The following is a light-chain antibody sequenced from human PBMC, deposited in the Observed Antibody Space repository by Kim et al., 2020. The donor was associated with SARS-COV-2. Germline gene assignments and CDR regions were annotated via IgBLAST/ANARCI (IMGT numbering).Light chain of an antibody. J-gene: IGLJ2*01. CDR2: GRN. V-gene: IGLV3-19*01. Sequence: VGLGQTVRITCQGDSLRSYYATWDQKKPRQAPLRVIFGRNNRPSGMPDRCSGSTAGKPASLTISGAQAEDEADFYCQSRDSGGNVVFGGGTQLTVL. CDR3: QSRDSGGNVV. CDR1: SLRSYY.